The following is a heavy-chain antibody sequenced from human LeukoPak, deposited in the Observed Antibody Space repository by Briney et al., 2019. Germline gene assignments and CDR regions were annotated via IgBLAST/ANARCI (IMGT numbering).Heavy chain of an antibody. Sequence: SETLSLTCAVYGVSISGYYWSWVRQPPGKGPEWVGEIYHRGSNNYNPSLKSRVSISVDTTSNQFFLQLNSVTAADTAVYYYAREISWPRGSFDIWGQGTMVTVSS. J-gene: IGHJ3*02. V-gene: IGHV4-34*01. CDR3: AREISWPRGSFDI. D-gene: IGHD6-13*01. CDR2: IYHRGSN. CDR1: GVSISGYY.